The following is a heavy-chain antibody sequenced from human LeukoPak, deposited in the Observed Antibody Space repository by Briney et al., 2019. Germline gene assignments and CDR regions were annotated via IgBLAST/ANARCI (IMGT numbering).Heavy chain of an antibody. CDR2: IYHSGST. CDR3: ARADQGGLFDY. D-gene: IGHD5-12*01. J-gene: IGHJ4*02. Sequence: PSETLSLTCTVSGYSISSGYYWGWIRQPPGKGLEWIGSIYHSGSTYYNPSLKSRVTISVDTSKNQFSLKLSSVTAADTAVYYCARADQGGLFDYWGQGTLVTVSS. CDR1: GYSISSGYY. V-gene: IGHV4-38-2*02.